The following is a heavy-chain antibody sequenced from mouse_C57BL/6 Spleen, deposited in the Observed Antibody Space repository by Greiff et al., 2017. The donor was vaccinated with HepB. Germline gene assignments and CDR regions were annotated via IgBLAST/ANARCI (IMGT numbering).Heavy chain of an antibody. CDR2: IWWDDDK. CDR3: ARMSLYDYDGGDYYAMDY. D-gene: IGHD2-4*01. J-gene: IGHJ4*01. CDR1: GFSLSTFGMG. Sequence: QVTLKVSGPGILQPSQTLSLTCSFSGFSLSTFGMGVGWIRQPSGKGLEWLAHIWWDDDKYYNPALKSRLTISKDTSKNQVFLKSANVDTADTATYYCARMSLYDYDGGDYYAMDYWGQGTSVTVSS. V-gene: IGHV8-8*01.